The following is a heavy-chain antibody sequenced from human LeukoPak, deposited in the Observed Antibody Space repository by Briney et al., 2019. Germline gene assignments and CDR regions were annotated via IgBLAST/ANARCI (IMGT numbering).Heavy chain of an antibody. CDR2: INQDGSDK. V-gene: IGHV3-7*01. D-gene: IGHD6-13*01. Sequence: GGSLRLSCAAPGLTFSIHWMNWVRQAPGKGLECVANINQDGSDKYYVDSVKGRFTISRDNTKNSLYLQMNSLRAEDTAVYYCARESNYQPLQQLVYYFDSWGQGTLVTVSA. CDR3: ARESNYQPLQQLVYYFDS. J-gene: IGHJ4*02. CDR1: GLTFSIHW.